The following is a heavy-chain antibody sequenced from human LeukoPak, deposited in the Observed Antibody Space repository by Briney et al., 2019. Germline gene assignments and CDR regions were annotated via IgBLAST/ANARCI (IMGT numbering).Heavy chain of an antibody. V-gene: IGHV1-69*06. CDR2: IIPIFGTA. D-gene: IGHD3-10*01. Sequence: GASVKVSCKASGGTFSSYAISWVRQAPGQGLEWMGGIIPIFGTANYAQKFQGRVTITADKSTSTAYMELSSLRSEDTAVYYCAGTVTMVRGAKWARAFDIWGQGTMVTVSS. CDR3: AGTVTMVRGAKWARAFDI. CDR1: GGTFSSYA. J-gene: IGHJ3*02.